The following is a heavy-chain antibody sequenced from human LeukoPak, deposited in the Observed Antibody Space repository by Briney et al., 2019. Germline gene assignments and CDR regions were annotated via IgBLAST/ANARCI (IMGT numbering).Heavy chain of an antibody. D-gene: IGHD3-10*01. J-gene: IGHJ4*02. CDR3: ARKDSGRYINPLDY. CDR2: IAYDGSNK. V-gene: IGHV3-30*04. CDR1: GFTFSSYA. Sequence: GGSLRLSCAASGFTFSSYAMHWVRQAPGKGLEWVAVIAYDGSNKYYSDSVKGRFTISRDNSKNTLYLQMNSLRAEDTAVYYCARKDSGRYINPLDYWGQGTLVTVSS.